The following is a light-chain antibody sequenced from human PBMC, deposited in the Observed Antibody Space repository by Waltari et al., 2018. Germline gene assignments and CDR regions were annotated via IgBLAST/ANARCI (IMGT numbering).Light chain of an antibody. J-gene: IGLJ2*01. CDR1: SNHVGGYNY. CDR3: SSYTSSTLVV. V-gene: IGLV2-14*03. CDR2: DVS. Sequence: QSALTPPASVSGSPGQSITIPCTGPSNHVGGYNYVSWYQQHPGKAPKLMIYDVSNRPSGVSNRFSGSKSGNTASLTISGLQAEDEGNYYCSSYTSSTLVVFGGGTNLTVL.